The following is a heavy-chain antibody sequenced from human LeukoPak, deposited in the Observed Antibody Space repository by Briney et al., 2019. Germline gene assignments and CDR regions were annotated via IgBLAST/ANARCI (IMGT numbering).Heavy chain of an antibody. CDR2: IYPGDSDT. V-gene: IGHV5-51*01. CDR3: ARRDYGSGSYLWFDP. D-gene: IGHD3-10*01. Sequence: GESLKISCKGSGYSFITYWIAWVRQMPGKGLEWMGIIYPGDSDTRYSPSFQGQVTISADKSISTAYLQWSSLKASDTAMYYCARRDYGSGSYLWFDPWGQGTMVTVSS. CDR1: GYSFITYW. J-gene: IGHJ3*01.